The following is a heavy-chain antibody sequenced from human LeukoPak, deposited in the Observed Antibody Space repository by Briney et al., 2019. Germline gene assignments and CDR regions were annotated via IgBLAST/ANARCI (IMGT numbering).Heavy chain of an antibody. CDR3: ARGVGLVVAATRFDY. D-gene: IGHD2-15*01. Sequence: SETLSLTCAVYGESLNSYYWSWIRQPPGKGLEWIGEIYESGSTNYNPSLKSRVTISVDTSKNQFSLKLSSVTAADTAVYYCARGVGLVVAATRFDYWGQGTLVTVSS. CDR1: GESLNSYY. CDR2: IYESGST. V-gene: IGHV4-34*01. J-gene: IGHJ4*02.